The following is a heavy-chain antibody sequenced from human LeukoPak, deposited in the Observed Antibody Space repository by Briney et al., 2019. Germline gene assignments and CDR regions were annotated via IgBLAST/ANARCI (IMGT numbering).Heavy chain of an antibody. CDR1: GYTFTSYG. CDR2: ISAYNGNT. V-gene: IGHV1-18*01. CDR3: ARVFSVIIAVAAPYFDY. Sequence: ASVKVSCKASGYTFTSYGISWVRQAPGQGLEWMGWISAYNGNTNYAQKLQGRVTMTTDTSTSTAYMELRSLRSDDTAVYYCARVFSVIIAVAAPYFDYWGQGTLVTVSS. D-gene: IGHD6-19*01. J-gene: IGHJ4*02.